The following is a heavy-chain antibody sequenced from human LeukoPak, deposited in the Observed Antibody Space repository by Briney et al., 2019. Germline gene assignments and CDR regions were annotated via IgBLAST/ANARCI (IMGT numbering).Heavy chain of an antibody. CDR2: INSDGSST. D-gene: IGHD2-15*01. CDR1: GFTFSSYW. V-gene: IGHV3-74*01. CDR3: ARKGYCSGGSCYSTYFDY. J-gene: IGHJ4*02. Sequence: PGGSLRLSCAASGFTFSSYWMHWVRQAPGKGLVWVSRINSDGSSTSYADSVKGRFTISRDSAKNTLYLQMNSLRAEDTAVYYCARKGYCSGGSCYSTYFDYWGQGTLVTVSS.